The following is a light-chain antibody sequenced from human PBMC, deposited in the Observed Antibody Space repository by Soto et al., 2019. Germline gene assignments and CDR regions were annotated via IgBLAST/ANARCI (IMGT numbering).Light chain of an antibody. CDR3: SSYTSSIPVV. V-gene: IGLV2-14*01. Sequence: QSVLTQPASVSGSPGQSITISCTGTSSDVGGYNYVSWYQQHPGKAPKLMIYDVSNRPSGVSNRFSGSKSGNTASLTISGLKAEDEADYYCSSYTSSIPVVFGGGTKLTVL. J-gene: IGLJ2*01. CDR2: DVS. CDR1: SSDVGGYNY.